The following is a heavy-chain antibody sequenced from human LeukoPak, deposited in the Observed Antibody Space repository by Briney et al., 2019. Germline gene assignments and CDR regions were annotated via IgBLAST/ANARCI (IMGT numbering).Heavy chain of an antibody. CDR3: ARDSYDFWSGYYYYYYGMDV. V-gene: IGHV3-7*03. D-gene: IGHD3-3*01. J-gene: IGHJ6*02. CDR2: IKQDGSEK. CDR1: GFTFSSYA. Sequence: PGGSLRLSCAASGFTFSSYAMSWVRQAPGKGLEWVANIKQDGSEKYYVDSVKGRFTISRDNAKNSLYLQMNSLRAEDTAVYYCARDSYDFWSGYYYYYYGMDVWGQGTTVTVSS.